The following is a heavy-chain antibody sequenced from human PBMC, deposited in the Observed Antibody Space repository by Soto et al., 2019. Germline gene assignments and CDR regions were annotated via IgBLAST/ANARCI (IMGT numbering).Heavy chain of an antibody. CDR3: ASLPAVSGSLAWFDP. V-gene: IGHV4-59*08. J-gene: IGHJ5*02. D-gene: IGHD3-10*01. Sequence: QVQLQESGPGLVRPSETLFLTCTVSGASIRTSYWTWIRQPPGKGLEWIAYIYHSGTTNYNPSLKGRATRSADTSKNQLSLKLNSVTAADTAVYYCASLPAVSGSLAWFDPWGQGTLVIVSS. CDR1: GASIRTSY. CDR2: IYHSGTT.